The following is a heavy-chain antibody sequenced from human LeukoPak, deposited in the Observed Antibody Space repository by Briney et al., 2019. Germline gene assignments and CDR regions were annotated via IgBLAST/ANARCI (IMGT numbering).Heavy chain of an antibody. CDR2: ISGSGGST. J-gene: IGHJ4*02. CDR3: AKVEVAGTWSSFDY. Sequence: SGGSLRLFCAASGFTFSSYAMRWVRQAPGEGLEWVSAISGSGGSTYYADSVKGRFTISRDNSKNTLYLQMNSLRAEDTAVYYCAKVEVAGTWSSFDYWGQGTLVTVSS. D-gene: IGHD6-19*01. CDR1: GFTFSSYA. V-gene: IGHV3-23*01.